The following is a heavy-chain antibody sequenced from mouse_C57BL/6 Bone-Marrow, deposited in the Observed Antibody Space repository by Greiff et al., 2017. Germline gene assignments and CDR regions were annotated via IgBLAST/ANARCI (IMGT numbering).Heavy chain of an antibody. CDR3: ARCPIYYDYDCYAMDY. D-gene: IGHD2-4*01. Sequence: QVQLQQPGTELVKPGASVKLSCKASGYTFTSYWMHWVKQRPGQGLEWIGNINPSNGGTNYNEKFKSKATLTVENSSSTAYMQRSSLTSEDSAVYYCARCPIYYDYDCYAMDYWGQGTSVTVSS. CDR2: INPSNGGT. J-gene: IGHJ4*01. V-gene: IGHV1-53*01. CDR1: GYTFTSYW.